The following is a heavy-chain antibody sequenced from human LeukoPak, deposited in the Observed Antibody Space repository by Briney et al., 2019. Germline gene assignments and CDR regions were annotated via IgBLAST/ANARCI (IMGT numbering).Heavy chain of an antibody. CDR2: ISAYNGNT. CDR1: GYTFTSYG. D-gene: IGHD6-19*01. V-gene: IGHV1-18*01. Sequence: GASVKVSCKASGYTFTSYGISWVRQAPGQGLEWMGWISAYNGNTNYAQKLQGRVTMTTDTSTSTAYMELRSLRSDDTAVYYCARDGPPKQWLVPFFDYWGQGTLVTVSS. J-gene: IGHJ4*02. CDR3: ARDGPPKQWLVPFFDY.